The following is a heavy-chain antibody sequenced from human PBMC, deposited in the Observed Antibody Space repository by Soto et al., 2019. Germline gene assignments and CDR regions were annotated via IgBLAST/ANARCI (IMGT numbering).Heavy chain of an antibody. Sequence: ASVKVSCQASGYTFTSYYMHWVRQAPGQGLEWMGIINPSGGSTSYAQKFQGRVTMTRDTSTSTVYMELSSLRSEDTAVYYCARDGGNVLRYFDWLLSYWYFDLWGRGTLVTVSS. CDR2: INPSGGST. CDR3: ARDGGNVLRYFDWLLSYWYFDL. J-gene: IGHJ2*01. D-gene: IGHD3-9*01. CDR1: GYTFTSYY. V-gene: IGHV1-46*03.